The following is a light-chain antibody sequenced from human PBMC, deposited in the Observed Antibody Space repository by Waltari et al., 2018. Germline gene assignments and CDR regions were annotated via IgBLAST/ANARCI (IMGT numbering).Light chain of an antibody. CDR3: HQYNNWPFT. CDR2: GAF. V-gene: IGKV3-15*01. J-gene: IGKJ3*01. CDR1: QSASSN. Sequence: EIVMTQSPATLSVSPGERATLSCRASQSASSNLAWYQQKPGQAPRVLIYGAFTRAAGIPDRLRGSGSGTEFTLPISSLQSEDFAVDYWHQYNNWPFTFGPGTKVAIK.